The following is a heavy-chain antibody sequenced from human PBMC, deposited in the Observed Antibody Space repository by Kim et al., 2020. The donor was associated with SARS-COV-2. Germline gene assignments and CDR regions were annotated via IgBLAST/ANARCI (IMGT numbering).Heavy chain of an antibody. J-gene: IGHJ6*02. V-gene: IGHV3-9*01. D-gene: IGHD5-12*01. CDR3: ARPVATGDYYYGMDV. Sequence: AVSVKDRFTIARDNAKNSLYLQMNSLRAEDTSFYYCARPVATGDYYYGMDVWGQGTTLTVSS.